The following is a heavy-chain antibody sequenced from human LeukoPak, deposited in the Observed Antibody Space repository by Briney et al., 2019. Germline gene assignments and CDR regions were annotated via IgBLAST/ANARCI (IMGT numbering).Heavy chain of an antibody. D-gene: IGHD3-22*01. Sequence: PGGSLRLSCAASGFTFSSYSMNWVRQAPGKGLEWVTSISQDGTKQYYADSVKGRFTISRDSATNALFLQMNSPRAEDTAVYYCVGYDSSGYYKLDHWGQGALVTVSS. CDR2: ISQDGTKQ. CDR1: GFTFSSYS. J-gene: IGHJ4*02. CDR3: VGYDSSGYYKLDH. V-gene: IGHV3-30*04.